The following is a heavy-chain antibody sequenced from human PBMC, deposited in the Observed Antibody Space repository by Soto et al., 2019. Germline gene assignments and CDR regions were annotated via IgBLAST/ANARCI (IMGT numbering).Heavy chain of an antibody. CDR2: INSDGSST. D-gene: IGHD2-15*01. CDR1: GFAFSSYW. Sequence: PGGSLRLSCAASGFAFSSYWMHWVRQAPGKGLVWVSRINSDGSSTSYAGSVKGRFTISRDNAKNTLYLQMNSLRAEDTAVYYCARDGLGYCSGGSCYSRAAFDIWGQGTMVTVSS. CDR3: ARDGLGYCSGGSCYSRAAFDI. J-gene: IGHJ3*02. V-gene: IGHV3-74*01.